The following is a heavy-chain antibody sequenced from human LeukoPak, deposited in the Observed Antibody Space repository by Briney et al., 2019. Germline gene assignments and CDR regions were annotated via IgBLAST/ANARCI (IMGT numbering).Heavy chain of an antibody. CDR2: ISYDGSNK. J-gene: IGHJ4*02. D-gene: IGHD2-21*02. V-gene: IGHV3-30*18. Sequence: GRSLRLSCAASGFTFSSYGMHWVRQAPGKGLEWVAVISYDGSNKYYADSVKGRFTISRDNSKNTLYLQVNSLRAEDTAVYYCAKVNYIFRGGDSAGPHFDYWGQGTLVTVSS. CDR1: GFTFSSYG. CDR3: AKVNYIFRGGDSAGPHFDY.